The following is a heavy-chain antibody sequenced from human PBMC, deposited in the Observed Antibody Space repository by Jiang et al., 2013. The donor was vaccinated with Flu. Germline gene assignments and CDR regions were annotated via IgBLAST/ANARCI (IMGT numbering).Heavy chain of an antibody. D-gene: IGHD2-21*02. J-gene: IGHJ5*02. CDR3: ARAREDCGGDCPLGWFDP. Sequence: SLTCTVSGDSVRSGTYYWSWIRQPPGKGLEWIGHIYFTGRIKYNPSLKSRVTISLDTSNNQFSLNLNSVTAADTAVYYCARAREDCGGDCPLGWFDPWGQGTLVTVSS. CDR2: IYFTGRI. CDR1: GDSVRSGTYY. V-gene: IGHV4-61*01.